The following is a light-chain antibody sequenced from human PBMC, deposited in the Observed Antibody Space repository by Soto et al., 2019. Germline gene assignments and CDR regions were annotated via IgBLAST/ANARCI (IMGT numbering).Light chain of an antibody. CDR1: QSVSNN. J-gene: IGKJ5*01. CDR2: GAS. CDR3: QQYDNWPPT. V-gene: IGKV3D-15*01. Sequence: EIVLTQSPGTLSLSPGGRANLSFRASQSVSNNYLAWYQQKPGQAPRLLIYGASTRATGIPARFSGSGSGTEFTLTINSLQSEDFVVYYCQQYDNWPPTFGQGTRLEIK.